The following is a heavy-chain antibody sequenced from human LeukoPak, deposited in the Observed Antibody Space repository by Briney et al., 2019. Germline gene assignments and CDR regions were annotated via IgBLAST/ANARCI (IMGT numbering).Heavy chain of an antibody. J-gene: IGHJ5*02. Sequence: SETLSLTCTVSGGSISSFFWSWIRQPAGGGLEWIGRIYTSGSTNYNPSLKSRVTMSVDSSNNQFSLKLSSVTAADTAVYYCARAGPRPDWFDPWGQGTLVTVSS. D-gene: IGHD6-6*01. V-gene: IGHV4-4*07. CDR3: ARAGPRPDWFDP. CDR2: IYTSGST. CDR1: GGSISSFF.